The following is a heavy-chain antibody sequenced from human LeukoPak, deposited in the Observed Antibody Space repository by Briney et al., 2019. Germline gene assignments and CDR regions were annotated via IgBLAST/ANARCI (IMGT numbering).Heavy chain of an antibody. CDR3: AQIKYNSGWYFDF. CDR1: GFSLSIIGMC. D-gene: IGHD6-19*01. Sequence: ESVPALVKPTQTLRVACTFSGFSLSIIGMCVSWIRQPPGKALEWLALIDWGNDKYYSTSLRTRLTISKDTSKNQVVLTMTNMDPVDTATYYCAQIKYNSGWYFDFWGQGTLVTVSS. V-gene: IGHV2-70*01. J-gene: IGHJ4*02. CDR2: IDWGNDK.